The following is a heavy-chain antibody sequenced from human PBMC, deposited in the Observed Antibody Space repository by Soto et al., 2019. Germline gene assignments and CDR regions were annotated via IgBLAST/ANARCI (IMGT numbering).Heavy chain of an antibody. V-gene: IGHV5-51*01. Sequence: GESLKISCKGSGYSFTSYWIGWVRQMPGKGLEWMGIIYPGDSDTRYSPSFQGQVTISADKSISTAYLQWSSLKASDTAMYYCARHGIVEGTELGWFDPWSQGTLVTVSS. CDR3: ARHGIVEGTELGWFDP. CDR1: GYSFTSYW. D-gene: IGHD3-22*01. CDR2: IYPGDSDT. J-gene: IGHJ5*02.